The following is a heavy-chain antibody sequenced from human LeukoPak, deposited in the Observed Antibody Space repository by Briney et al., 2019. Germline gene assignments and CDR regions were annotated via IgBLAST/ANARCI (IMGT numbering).Heavy chain of an antibody. CDR3: ARGRSLRYAFDI. CDR2: ISSGGSTI. V-gene: IGHV3-48*01. Sequence: GGSLRLSCAASGFTFSTFDMNWVRQAPGKGLEWVSYISSGGSTIYYADSVKGRFTISRDNAKDSLYLQMNSLRAEDTAVYYCARGRSLRYAFDIWGQGTMVTVSS. D-gene: IGHD1-1*01. CDR1: GFTFSTFD. J-gene: IGHJ3*02.